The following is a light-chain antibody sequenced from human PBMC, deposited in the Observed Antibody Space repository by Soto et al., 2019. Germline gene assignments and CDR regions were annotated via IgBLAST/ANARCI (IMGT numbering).Light chain of an antibody. Sequence: EIVMTQSPATLSVSPGERATLSCRASQSVSVNLAWYQQKPGQAPRLLISGISKRATGIPDRFSGGGSGTDFTLTISRLEPEDFALYICQQYDASPITFGQGTRLEIK. CDR1: QSVSVN. J-gene: IGKJ5*01. CDR3: QQYDASPIT. CDR2: GIS. V-gene: IGKV3-20*01.